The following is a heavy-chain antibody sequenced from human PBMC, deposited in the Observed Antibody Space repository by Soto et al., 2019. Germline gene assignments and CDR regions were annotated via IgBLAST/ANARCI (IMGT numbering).Heavy chain of an antibody. CDR2: FRTGGDDGTT. V-gene: IGHV3-23*01. CDR3: AKKVNSGPGSQYFDY. CDR1: GFTFSSYS. J-gene: IGHJ4*02. Sequence: GGSLRLSCAASGFTFSSYSMSWVRQAPGKGLEWVSGFRTGGDDGTTYYADSVKGRFTISRDNSKNTLFLQMNSLRAEDTAIYYCAKKVNSGPGSQYFDYWGQGTLVTVS. D-gene: IGHD3-10*01.